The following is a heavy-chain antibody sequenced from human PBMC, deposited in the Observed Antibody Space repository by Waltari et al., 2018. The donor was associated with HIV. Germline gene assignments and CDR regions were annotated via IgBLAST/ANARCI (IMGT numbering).Heavy chain of an antibody. J-gene: IGHJ4*02. Sequence: QVQLHQWGAGLLKPSETLSLTCAVYGESFRPFYRCWVRQPPGKGLEWIGASDHRGRTKFNTSLKSRVTMSADKSKNQLSLKLSSVTAADTAVYFCARPVDCTSTTCTGPFDYWGQGNLVTVST. CDR2: SDHRGRT. CDR1: GESFRPFY. CDR3: ARPVDCTSTTCTGPFDY. V-gene: IGHV4-34*01. D-gene: IGHD6-13*01.